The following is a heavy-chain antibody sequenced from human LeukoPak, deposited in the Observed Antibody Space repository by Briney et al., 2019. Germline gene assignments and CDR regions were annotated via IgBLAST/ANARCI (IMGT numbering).Heavy chain of an antibody. Sequence: GGSLRLSCAASGFTFSNYWMAWVRQAPGKGLEWVANIKEDGSEKYYVDSVEGRFTISRDNAENSLYLQMNSLRAEDTAVYYCARGGQYHYWGQGTLVTVSS. D-gene: IGHD1-26*01. CDR1: GFTFSNYW. CDR3: ARGGQYHY. V-gene: IGHV3-7*01. J-gene: IGHJ4*02. CDR2: IKEDGSEK.